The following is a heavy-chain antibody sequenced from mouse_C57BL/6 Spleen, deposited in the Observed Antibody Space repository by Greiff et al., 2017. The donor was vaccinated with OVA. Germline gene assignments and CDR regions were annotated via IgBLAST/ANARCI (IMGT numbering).Heavy chain of an antibody. CDR1: GYSITSGYY. Sequence: EVQLQQSGPGLVKPSQSLSLTCSVTGYSITSGYYWTWIRQFPGNKLEWMGYISYDGSNNYNPSLKNRISITRDTSKNQFFLKLNSVTTEDTATYYCARGGPYDGWYFDVWGTGTTVTVSS. D-gene: IGHD2-12*01. CDR2: ISYDGSN. CDR3: ARGGPYDGWYFDV. V-gene: IGHV3-6*01. J-gene: IGHJ1*03.